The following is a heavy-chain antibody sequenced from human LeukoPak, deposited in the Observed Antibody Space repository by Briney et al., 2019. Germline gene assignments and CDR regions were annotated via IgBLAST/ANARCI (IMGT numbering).Heavy chain of an antibody. CDR1: GFTFSTYD. D-gene: IGHD2-15*01. CDR2: IGPGGDT. J-gene: IGHJ2*01. Sequence: SGGSLRLSCAASGFTFSTYDFHWVRQGTGKGLEWVSAIGPGGDTYYAGSVKGRFTISRENVKNSLFLQMTSLGAGDTAVYYCARDHCSGGRCYFDLWGRGTLVTVSP. V-gene: IGHV3-13*01. CDR3: ARDHCSGGRCYFDL.